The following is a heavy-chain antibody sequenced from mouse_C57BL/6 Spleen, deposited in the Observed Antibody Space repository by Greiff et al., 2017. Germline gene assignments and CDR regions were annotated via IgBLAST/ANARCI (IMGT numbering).Heavy chain of an antibody. CDR1: GYTFTSYW. Sequence: QVQLQQSGTELVKPGASVKLSCKASGYTFTSYWMHWVKQRPGQGLEWIGNINPSNGGTNYNEKFKSKATLTVDKSSSTAYMQLSSLTSEDSAVYYCARPDSSGPPLRYWGQGTTLTVSS. V-gene: IGHV1-53*01. J-gene: IGHJ2*01. CDR2: INPSNGGT. CDR3: ARPDSSGPPLRY. D-gene: IGHD3-2*02.